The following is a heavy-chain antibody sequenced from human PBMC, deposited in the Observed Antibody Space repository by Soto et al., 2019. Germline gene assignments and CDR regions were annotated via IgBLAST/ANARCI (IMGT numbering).Heavy chain of an antibody. CDR2: ISYDGSNK. D-gene: IGHD1-26*01. Sequence: QVQLVESGGGVVQPGRSLRLSCAASGFTFSSYGMHWVRQAPGKGLEWVAVISYDGSNKYYADSVKGRFTISRDNSKNTLYLQMNSLRAEDTAVYYCAKDSGGSSPAFDYWRQGTLVTVSP. J-gene: IGHJ4*02. CDR3: AKDSGGSSPAFDY. CDR1: GFTFSSYG. V-gene: IGHV3-30*18.